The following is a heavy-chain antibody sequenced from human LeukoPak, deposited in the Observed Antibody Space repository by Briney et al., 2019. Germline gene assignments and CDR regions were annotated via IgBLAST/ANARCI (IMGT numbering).Heavy chain of an antibody. CDR1: RITFRNAW. Sequence: GGSLRLSCAVSRITFRNAWMSWVRQAPGKGLEWVARIRSKTEGETKEYAASVKGRFTISRDDSRSRLYLQMNSLKTEDTAEYYCATGVVTGTSRWGQGTLVTVSS. CDR3: ATGVVTGTSR. D-gene: IGHD1-1*01. V-gene: IGHV3-15*01. J-gene: IGHJ4*02. CDR2: IRSKTEGETK.